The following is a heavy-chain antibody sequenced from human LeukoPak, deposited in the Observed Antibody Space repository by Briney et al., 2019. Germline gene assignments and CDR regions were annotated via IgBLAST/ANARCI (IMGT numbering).Heavy chain of an antibody. CDR1: GFIFSSYW. CDR2: IKQDGTET. V-gene: IGHV3-7*01. J-gene: IGHJ4*02. D-gene: IGHD2-21*01. Sequence: GGSLRLSCAASGFIFSSYWMSWVRQAPGKGLEWVASIKQDGTETHYVDSVKGRFTISKDNAKNSLYLQLNSLRAEDTAVYYCARDVVVLSFDYWGQGILVTVSS. CDR3: ARDVVVLSFDY.